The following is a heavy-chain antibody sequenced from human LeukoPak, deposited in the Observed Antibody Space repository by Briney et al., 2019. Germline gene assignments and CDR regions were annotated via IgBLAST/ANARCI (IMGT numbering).Heavy chain of an antibody. CDR3: ARDSGYYDYVWGSYPSY. CDR1: GFTFSSYS. J-gene: IGHJ4*02. V-gene: IGHV3-21*01. D-gene: IGHD3-16*02. CDR2: ISSSSSYI. Sequence: TGGSLRLSCAASGFTFSSYSMNWVRQAPGKGLEWVSSISSSSSYIYYADSVKGRFTISRDNSKNTLYLQMNSLRAEDTAVYYCARDSGYYDYVWGSYPSYWGQGTLVTVSS.